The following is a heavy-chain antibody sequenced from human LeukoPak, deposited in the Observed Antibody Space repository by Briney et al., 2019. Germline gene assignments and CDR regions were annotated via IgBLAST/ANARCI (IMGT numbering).Heavy chain of an antibody. V-gene: IGHV7-4-1*02. J-gene: IGHJ5*02. CDR1: GYTFTNYA. Sequence: ASVKVSCTASGYTFTNYAINWVRQAPGQGLEWMGWINTNTGDPTYAQGFTGRFVFSLDTSVSTAYLQISSLTAEGTAVYSWAKDMAIFGVDIFSPYNHLDPWGQGTLVTVSS. CDR2: INTNTGDP. CDR3: AKDMAIFGVDIFSPYNHLDP. D-gene: IGHD3-3*02.